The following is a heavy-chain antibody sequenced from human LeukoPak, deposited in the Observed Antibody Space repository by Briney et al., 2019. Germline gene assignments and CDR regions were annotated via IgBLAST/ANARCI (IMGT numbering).Heavy chain of an antibody. CDR1: GGSISSNSYY. CDR2: IYYSGST. CDR3: AGLVITDAFDI. D-gene: IGHD3-22*01. J-gene: IGHJ3*02. V-gene: IGHV4-61*05. Sequence: SETLSLTCSVSGGSISSNSYYWGWIRQSPGKGLEWIGYIYYSGSTNYNPSLKSRVTISVDTSKNQFSLKLSSVTAADTAVYYCAGLVITDAFDIWGQGTMVTVSS.